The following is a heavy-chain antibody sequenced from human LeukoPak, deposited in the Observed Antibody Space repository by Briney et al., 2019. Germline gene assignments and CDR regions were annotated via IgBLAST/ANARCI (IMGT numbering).Heavy chain of an antibody. Sequence: PSETLSLTCTVSGGSISSGSYYWSWIRQPAGKGLEWIGSIYYSGSTYYNPSLKSRVTISVDTSKNQSSLKLSSVTAADTAVYYCARGRQTDYGDYIGFDYWGQGTLVTVSS. V-gene: IGHV4-39*07. CDR2: IYYSGST. J-gene: IGHJ4*02. D-gene: IGHD4-17*01. CDR3: ARGRQTDYGDYIGFDY. CDR1: GGSISSGSYY.